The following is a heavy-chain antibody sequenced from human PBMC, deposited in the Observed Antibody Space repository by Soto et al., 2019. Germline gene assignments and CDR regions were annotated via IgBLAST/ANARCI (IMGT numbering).Heavy chain of an antibody. CDR2: IHTAKGNT. J-gene: IGHJ5*02. CDR1: GYTFTNNG. Sequence: WASVKVSCKASGYTFTNNGIHWLRQAPGQTLGWMGWIHTAKGNTKYSQKFEARVTLTRDPAASTAYMDLNSLGSDDTAVYYCAREPIWTYTWNYARLNYLDPWGQGTLVTVSS. CDR3: AREPIWTYTWNYARLNYLDP. D-gene: IGHD1-7*01. V-gene: IGHV1-3*04.